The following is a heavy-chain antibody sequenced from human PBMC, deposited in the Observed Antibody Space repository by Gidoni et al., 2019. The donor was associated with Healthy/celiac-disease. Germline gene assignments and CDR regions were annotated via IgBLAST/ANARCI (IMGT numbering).Heavy chain of an antibody. J-gene: IGHJ4*02. CDR2: IYYSGST. V-gene: IGHV4-59*01. CDR1: GGSISSYY. D-gene: IGHD5-18*01. CDR3: ARGGYSYGGFDY. Sequence: QVQLQESGPGLVKPSETLSLTCTVSGGSISSYYWSWIRQPPGKGLEWIGYIYYSGSTNYNPSLKSRVTISVDTSKNQFSLKLSSVTAADTAVYYCARGGYSYGGFDYWGQGTLVTVSS.